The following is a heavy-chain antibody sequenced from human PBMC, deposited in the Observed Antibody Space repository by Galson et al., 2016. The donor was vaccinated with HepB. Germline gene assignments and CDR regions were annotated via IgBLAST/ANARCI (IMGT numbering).Heavy chain of an antibody. CDR2: NIPLFGTT. J-gene: IGHJ4*02. Sequence: SVKVSCKASGGTFRSYAISWVRQAPGQGLEWMGGNIPLFGTTNSAQKFQGRVTSTADESTNIAYMELSSLRSEDTAVYFCARDRDGHNFFFDYRGQGTLVTVSS. V-gene: IGHV1-69*13. CDR1: GGTFRSYA. CDR3: ARDRDGHNFFFDY. D-gene: IGHD5-24*01.